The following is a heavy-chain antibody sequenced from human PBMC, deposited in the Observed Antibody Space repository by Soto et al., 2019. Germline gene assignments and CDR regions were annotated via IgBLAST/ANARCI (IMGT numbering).Heavy chain of an antibody. CDR1: GCTFSACY. V-gene: IGHV3-11*03. Sequence: GGALRLSWAASGCTFSACYMSWSRQAPGKGLEWVSYISSSSSYTNYADSVKGRFTISRDNAKNSLYLQMNSLRAEDTAVYYCATSGDSDHYFDYSGQGTLDTISS. D-gene: IGHD2-15*01. J-gene: IGHJ4*02. CDR2: ISSSSSYT. CDR3: ATSGDSDHYFDY.